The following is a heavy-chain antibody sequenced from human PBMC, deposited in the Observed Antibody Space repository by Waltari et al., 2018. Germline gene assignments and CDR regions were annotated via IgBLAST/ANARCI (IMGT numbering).Heavy chain of an antibody. J-gene: IGHJ5*02. D-gene: IGHD3-10*01. CDR3: ARYYPNWFDP. V-gene: IGHV4-59*01. CDR2: IYSNGST. CDR1: GGSISRYY. Sequence: QVQLQESGPGLVKPSETLSLTCTVSGGSISRYYWSWIRQPSGKGLEWSGYIYSNGSTNDNPSPKTRVTIAVDTSKNQSSLKLSSVTAAATAVYYCARYYPNWFDPWGQGTLVPVSS.